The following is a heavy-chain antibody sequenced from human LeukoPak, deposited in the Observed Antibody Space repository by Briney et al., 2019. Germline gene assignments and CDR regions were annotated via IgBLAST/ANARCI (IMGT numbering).Heavy chain of an antibody. Sequence: SETLSLTCTVSGGSISSSSYYWGWIRQPPGKGLEWIGSIYYSGSTYYNPSLKSRVTISVDTSKNQFSLKLSSVTAADTAVYYCARRGALYYDILTGYHPRASGYFQHWGQGTLVTVSS. V-gene: IGHV4-39*07. CDR2: IYYSGST. J-gene: IGHJ1*01. CDR1: GGSISSSSYY. D-gene: IGHD3-9*01. CDR3: ARRGALYYDILTGYHPRASGYFQH.